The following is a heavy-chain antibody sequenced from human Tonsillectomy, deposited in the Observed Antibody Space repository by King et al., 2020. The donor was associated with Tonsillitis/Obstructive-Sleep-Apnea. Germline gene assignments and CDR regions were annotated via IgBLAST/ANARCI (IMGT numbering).Heavy chain of an antibody. V-gene: IGHV1-2*02. CDR2: INPNSGGT. J-gene: IGHJ4*02. D-gene: IGHD3-9*01. Sequence: QLVQSGAEVKKPGASVKVSCKASGYTFSGYYLHWVRQAPGQGLEWMGWINPNSGGTDYAEKFQGRVTMTRDTSISTAYMELSRRRSDDTAVYYCARGGGGGVGDWLLLIDYWGQGTLVTVSS. CDR3: ARGGGGGVGDWLLLIDY. CDR1: GYTFSGYY.